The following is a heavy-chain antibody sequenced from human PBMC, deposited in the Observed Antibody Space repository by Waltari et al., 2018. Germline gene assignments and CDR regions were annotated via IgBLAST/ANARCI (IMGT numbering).Heavy chain of an antibody. J-gene: IGHJ3*02. CDR1: GFTLSGSA. D-gene: IGHD3-3*01. V-gene: IGHV3-73*02. CDR2: VRTKLHRYTT. CDR3: TSPSDYDFSPSSFNI. Sequence: EVQLVESGGGLVQPGGSLKLSCAASGFTLSGSAMHWVRQASGKGLEWVDRVRTKLHRYTTTYAASVKGRFTISRDDSYNMAYLQMNSLETEDTAVYYCTSPSDYDFSPSSFNIWGQGTMVIVSS.